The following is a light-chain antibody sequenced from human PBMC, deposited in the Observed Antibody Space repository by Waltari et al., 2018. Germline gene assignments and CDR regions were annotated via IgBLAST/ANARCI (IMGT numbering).Light chain of an antibody. CDR1: SSDVGSYNS. J-gene: IGLJ2*01. CDR2: DVT. Sequence: QSALTQPASVSGSPGQSITISCTGTSSDVGSYNSVSWYQQHPGKAPKLVIYDVTNRPSWVSNRFSGSKPGNTAALTISGLQAEDEADYYCSSYMDTTTLELFGGGTSLTVL. V-gene: IGLV2-14*03. CDR3: SSYMDTTTLEL.